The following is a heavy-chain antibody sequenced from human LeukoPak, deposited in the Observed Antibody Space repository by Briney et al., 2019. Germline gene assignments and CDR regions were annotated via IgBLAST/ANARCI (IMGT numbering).Heavy chain of an antibody. CDR3: AKGTFDYYDSSGYYSHDYYYYGMDV. CDR2: ISCSGGST. Sequence: PGGSLRLSCAASGFTFSSYAMSWVRQPPGKGLEWVSAISCSGGSTYYADSVKGRFTISRDNSKNTLYLQMNSLRAEDTAVYYCAKGTFDYYDSSGYYSHDYYYYGMDVWGQGTTVTVSS. V-gene: IGHV3-23*01. D-gene: IGHD3-22*01. J-gene: IGHJ6*02. CDR1: GFTFSSYA.